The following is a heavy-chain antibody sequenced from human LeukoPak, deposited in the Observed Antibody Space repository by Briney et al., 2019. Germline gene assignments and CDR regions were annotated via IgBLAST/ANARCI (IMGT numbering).Heavy chain of an antibody. Sequence: GGSLRLSCAASGFTFSSYTMNWVRQAPGKGLEWVSHISSSSGTIYYADSVKGRFTISRDNAKNSLYLQMNSLRAEDTAVYYCAKFGFWSGYYKDYFDYWGQGTLVTVSS. V-gene: IGHV3-48*01. J-gene: IGHJ4*02. CDR2: ISSSSGTI. CDR3: AKFGFWSGYYKDYFDY. CDR1: GFTFSSYT. D-gene: IGHD3-3*01.